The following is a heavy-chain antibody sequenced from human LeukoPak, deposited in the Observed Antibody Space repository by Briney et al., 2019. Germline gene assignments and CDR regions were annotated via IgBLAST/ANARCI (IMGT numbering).Heavy chain of an antibody. CDR1: GGTFISYA. Sequence: ASVTVSFMASGGTFISYAISWVRQAPGQGLEWMGGIIPIFGTANHAQKFQGRVTITADESTSTAYMELSSLRSEDTAVYYCARDPSMVRGENTPYFDYWGQGTLVTVSS. D-gene: IGHD3-10*01. V-gene: IGHV1-69*13. CDR2: IIPIFGTA. CDR3: ARDPSMVRGENTPYFDY. J-gene: IGHJ4*02.